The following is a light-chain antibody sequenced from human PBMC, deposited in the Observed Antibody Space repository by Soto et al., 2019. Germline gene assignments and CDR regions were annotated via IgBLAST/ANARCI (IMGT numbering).Light chain of an antibody. CDR3: QQYSNWPPFT. Sequence: EIVMAQSPGTLSVSPGERATLSCRASQSVSSKLAWYQQRPGQSPRLLIYGTSIRATGVPTRFSGSGSGTEFTLTISNLQSEDFGVYYCQQYSNWPPFTFGQGTRLEVK. J-gene: IGKJ5*01. CDR1: QSVSSK. V-gene: IGKV3-15*01. CDR2: GTS.